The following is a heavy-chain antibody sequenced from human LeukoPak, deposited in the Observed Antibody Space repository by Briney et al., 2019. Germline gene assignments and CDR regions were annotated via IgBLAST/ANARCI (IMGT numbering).Heavy chain of an antibody. CDR2: IIPIFGTA. Sequence: SVKVSCKASGGTFSSYAISWVRQAPVQGLEWMGGIIPIFGTANYAQKFQGRVTITADESTSTAYMELSSLRSEDTAVYYCGGPYCSGGSCYSRVKYGMDVWGKGTTVTVSS. J-gene: IGHJ6*04. CDR3: GGPYCSGGSCYSRVKYGMDV. V-gene: IGHV1-69*01. D-gene: IGHD2-15*01. CDR1: GGTFSSYA.